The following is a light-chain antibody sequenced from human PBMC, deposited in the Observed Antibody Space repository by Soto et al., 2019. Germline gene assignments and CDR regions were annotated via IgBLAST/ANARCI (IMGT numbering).Light chain of an antibody. CDR2: GAS. V-gene: IGKV3-15*01. J-gene: IGKJ1*01. CDR3: QQFNSWPRT. Sequence: IVMTQSPATGSASPGERVTLSCRASQSVSGNVAWYHQKPGQPPRLLVYGASTTATDIPARFFGSGSETDFTLTITRLQSEDFGTYYCQQFNSWPRTFGQGTKVEIK. CDR1: QSVSGN.